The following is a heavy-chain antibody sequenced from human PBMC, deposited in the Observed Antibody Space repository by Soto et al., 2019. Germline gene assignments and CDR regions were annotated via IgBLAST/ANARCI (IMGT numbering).Heavy chain of an antibody. CDR1: GFTFSSYA. CDR3: AKGGYYSLFDI. D-gene: IGHD3-16*01. Sequence: GGSLRLSCAASGFTFSSYAMSWVRQAPGKGLEWVSAISGSGGSTYYADSVKGRFTISRDNSNNTLSLQMHILRVEDTAVYFCAKGGYYSLFDIWGQGTMVTVSS. V-gene: IGHV3-23*01. CDR2: ISGSGGST. J-gene: IGHJ3*02.